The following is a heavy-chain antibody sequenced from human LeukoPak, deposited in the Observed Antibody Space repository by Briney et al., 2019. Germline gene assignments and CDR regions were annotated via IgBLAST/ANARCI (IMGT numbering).Heavy chain of an antibody. CDR2: ISCSGGST. CDR3: SKGASTFGGVIVDFDY. D-gene: IGHD3-16*02. J-gene: IGHJ4*02. CDR1: GFTFSSYA. Sequence: PGGSLRLSCAASGFTFSSYAMSWLRQAPGKALEWVSAISCSGGSTYYADSVKGRFTISRDNSKNTMYLQMKSLRAEDTAVYDCSKGASTFGGVIVDFDYWGQGTLVTVSS. V-gene: IGHV3-23*01.